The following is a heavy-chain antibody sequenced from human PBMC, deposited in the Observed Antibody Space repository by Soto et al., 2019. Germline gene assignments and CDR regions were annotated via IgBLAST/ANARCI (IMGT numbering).Heavy chain of an antibody. V-gene: IGHV4-39*07. J-gene: IGHJ4*02. Sequence: SETLSLTCTVSGGSISSGDYYWGWIRQPPGKGLEWIGSIYYSGSTYYNPSLKSRVTISVDTSKNQFSLKLTSVTAADTAVYYCARRYGGNFDYWGQGTLVTVSS. D-gene: IGHD1-26*01. CDR1: GGSISSGDYY. CDR3: ARRYGGNFDY. CDR2: IYYSGST.